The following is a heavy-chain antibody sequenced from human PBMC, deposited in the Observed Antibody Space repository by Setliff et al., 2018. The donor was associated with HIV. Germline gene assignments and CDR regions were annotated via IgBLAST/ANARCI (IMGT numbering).Heavy chain of an antibody. CDR3: SKVSEHRTSSGSFYYYMDI. V-gene: IGHV1-69*13. J-gene: IGHJ6*03. CDR2: IIPLFGTA. D-gene: IGHD6-6*01. Sequence: ASVKVSCMASGGTFNINAVTWVRQAPGQGHEWVGAIIPLFGTANYAQKFQGRVTITADDSTSTVYMEVRSLRSADTAVYYCSKVSEHRTSSGSFYYYMDIWGEGTTVTVSS. CDR1: GGTFNINA.